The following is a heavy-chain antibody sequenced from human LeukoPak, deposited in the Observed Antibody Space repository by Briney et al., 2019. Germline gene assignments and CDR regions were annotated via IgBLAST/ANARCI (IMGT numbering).Heavy chain of an antibody. D-gene: IGHD4-11*01. CDR3: ARWTRTTI. V-gene: IGHV3-33*08. J-gene: IGHJ4*02. CDR2: IWYDGSNQ. CDR1: GFTFSSYG. Sequence: PGGSLRLSCAASGFTFSSYGMHWVRQAPGKGLEWVAVIWYDGSNQFYTDSVKGRFTISRDNSKNTLYLQMNSLSAEDTAVYYCARWTRTTIWGQGTLVTVSS.